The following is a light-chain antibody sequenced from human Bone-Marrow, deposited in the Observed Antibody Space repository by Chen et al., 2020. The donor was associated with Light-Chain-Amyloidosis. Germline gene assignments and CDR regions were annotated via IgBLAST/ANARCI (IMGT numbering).Light chain of an antibody. V-gene: IGLV3-21*02. Sequence: SYELTQPPSVSVSPGQTARITCSGDALPKQHAYWYQQRPGQAPLLVVYDDSDRPSGIPARLSGSNSGNTATLTISRVEAGDEADYYCQVWDRSSDRPVFGGGTKLTVL. CDR1: ALPKQH. CDR3: QVWDRSSDRPV. CDR2: DDS. J-gene: IGLJ3*02.